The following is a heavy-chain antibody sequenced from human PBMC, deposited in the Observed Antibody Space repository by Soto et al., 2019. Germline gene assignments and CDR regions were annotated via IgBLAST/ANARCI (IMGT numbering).Heavy chain of an antibody. CDR3: AGSRYSSGWYGFYY. D-gene: IGHD6-19*01. Sequence: EVQLVESGGGLVQPGGSLRLSCAASGFTVSSNYMSWVRQAPGKGLEWVSVIYSGGSTYYPDSVKGRFTISRHNSKNTLYLQMNSLGAEETAVYYCAGSRYSSGWYGFYYWGQGTLVTVSS. J-gene: IGHJ4*02. CDR2: IYSGGST. CDR1: GFTVSSNY. V-gene: IGHV3-53*04.